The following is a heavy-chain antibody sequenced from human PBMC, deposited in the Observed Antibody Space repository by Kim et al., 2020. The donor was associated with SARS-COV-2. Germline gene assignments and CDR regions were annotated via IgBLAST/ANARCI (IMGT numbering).Heavy chain of an antibody. Sequence: GGSLRLSCAASGFTFSTYAMAWVRQAPGKGLEWVSILSGRGDIIYYADSVRGRFTISRDNFMNTLYLQMNSLRAEDTAIYYCAKRAYYDSHVISTTNWYFDLWGRGTLVTVSS. CDR2: LSGRGDII. V-gene: IGHV3-23*01. J-gene: IGHJ2*01. D-gene: IGHD3-22*01. CDR3: AKRAYYDSHVISTTNWYFDL. CDR1: GFTFSTYA.